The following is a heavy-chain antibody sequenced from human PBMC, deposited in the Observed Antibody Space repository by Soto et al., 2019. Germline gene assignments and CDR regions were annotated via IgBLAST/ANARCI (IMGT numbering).Heavy chain of an antibody. CDR2: TYYSGTT. D-gene: IGHD4-17*01. V-gene: IGHV4-39*01. CDR1: GGSISSGDYY. J-gene: IGHJ4*02. Sequence: SETLSLTCTVSGGSISSGDYYWSWIRQPPGKGLEWIGSTYYSGTTYYNPSLKSRVIISVNTSKIQFSLNLSSVTAADTAVYYCARQATANCGDYYFDYWGQGTLVTVSS. CDR3: ARQATANCGDYYFDY.